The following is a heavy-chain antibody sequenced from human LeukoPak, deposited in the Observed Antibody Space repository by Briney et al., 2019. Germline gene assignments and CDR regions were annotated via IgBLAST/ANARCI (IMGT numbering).Heavy chain of an antibody. V-gene: IGHV4-4*07. D-gene: IGHD3-22*01. J-gene: IGHJ6*03. Sequence: PSETLSLTCTVSGGSISSYYWSWIRQPAGKGLEWIGRIYTSGSTNYNPSLMSRVTMSVDTSKNQFSLKLSSVTAADTAVYYCARMSYYYDSSGYYYVGYYYYYMDVWGKGTTVTVSS. CDR1: GGSISSYY. CDR3: ARMSYYYDSSGYYYVGYYYYYMDV. CDR2: IYTSGST.